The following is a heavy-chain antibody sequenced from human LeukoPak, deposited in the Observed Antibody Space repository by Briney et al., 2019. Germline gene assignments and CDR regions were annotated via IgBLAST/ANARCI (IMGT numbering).Heavy chain of an antibody. Sequence: QPGGSLRLSCVASGFTFSTYAVSWVRQAPGKGLEWVSAISGSGNSPYYADTVKGRFTISRDNSKNTLYLQMNSLRADDTAVYYCAKMVPISGRPREGFDYWGQGTLVTVSS. CDR1: GFTFSTYA. J-gene: IGHJ4*02. D-gene: IGHD1-26*01. V-gene: IGHV3-23*01. CDR2: ISGSGNSP. CDR3: AKMVPISGRPREGFDY.